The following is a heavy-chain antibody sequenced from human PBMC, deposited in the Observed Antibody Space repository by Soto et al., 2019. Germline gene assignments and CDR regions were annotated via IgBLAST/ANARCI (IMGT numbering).Heavy chain of an antibody. CDR1: GYTFTSYG. CDR3: ARVGYYYDSSGYINWFDP. CDR2: ISAYNGNT. J-gene: IGHJ5*02. D-gene: IGHD3-22*01. Sequence: ASVKVSCKASGYTFTSYGISWVRQAPGQGLECMGWISAYNGNTNYAQKLQGRVTMTTDTSTSTAYMELRSLRSDDTALYYCARVGYYYDSSGYINWFDPWGQGTLVTVCS. V-gene: IGHV1-18*04.